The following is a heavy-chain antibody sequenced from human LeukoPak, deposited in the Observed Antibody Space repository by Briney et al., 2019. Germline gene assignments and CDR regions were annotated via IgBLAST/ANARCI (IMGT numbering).Heavy chain of an antibody. V-gene: IGHV3-7*04. CDR1: GFTFSSYW. D-gene: IGHD3-3*01. J-gene: IGHJ3*02. Sequence: GGSPRLSCAASGFTFSSYWMSWVRQAPGKGLEWVANIRQDGSEKYYVDSVKGRFTISRDNAKNSLYLQMNSLRAEDTAVYYCARAFLYDFWSGSGGAFDIWGQGTMVTVSS. CDR2: IRQDGSEK. CDR3: ARAFLYDFWSGSGGAFDI.